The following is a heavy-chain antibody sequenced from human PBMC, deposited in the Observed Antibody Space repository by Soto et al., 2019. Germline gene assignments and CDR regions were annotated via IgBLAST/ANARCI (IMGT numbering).Heavy chain of an antibody. J-gene: IGHJ4*02. Sequence: EAQLLESGGDLVQPGGSLRLSCAASGFTFGIYAMSWVCPAPGKGLEWVSVISDSGGATFYADSVKGRFTISRDNSRNTLYLQMNSLRADDTAVYYCAKLHLVWFEELSSGDYWGQGTLVTVSS. CDR2: ISDSGGAT. CDR3: AKLHLVWFEELSSGDY. CDR1: GFTFGIYA. V-gene: IGHV3-23*01. D-gene: IGHD3-10*01.